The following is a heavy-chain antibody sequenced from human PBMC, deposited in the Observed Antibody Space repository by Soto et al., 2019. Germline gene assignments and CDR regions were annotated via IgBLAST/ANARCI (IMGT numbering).Heavy chain of an antibody. V-gene: IGHV4-59*01. CDR3: ARGAMFWFDP. CDR1: GGSLGSYY. CDR2: IYDSGTT. D-gene: IGHD3-10*02. J-gene: IGHJ5*02. Sequence: QVQLQESGAGLVKPSETLSLTCSVAGGSLGSYYWGWIRQSPGKGLEWIAYIYDSGTTTYNPSLKSRATTSVDPSKNQFSLKLTSVTAAETAVYYCARGAMFWFDPRGQGTLVSVSS.